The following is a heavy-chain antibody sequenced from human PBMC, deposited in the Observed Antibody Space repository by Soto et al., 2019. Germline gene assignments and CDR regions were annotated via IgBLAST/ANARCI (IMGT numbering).Heavy chain of an antibody. J-gene: IGHJ4*02. V-gene: IGHV3-30-3*01. D-gene: IGHD1-26*01. CDR2: ISYDGSNK. CDR1: GFTFSSYA. Sequence: GGSLRLSCAASGFTFSSYAMHWVRQAPGKGLEWVAVISYDGSNKYYADSVKGRFTISRDNSKNTLYLQMNSLRAEDTAVYYCASSIVGATFEYFDYWGQGTLVTVS. CDR3: ASSIVGATFEYFDY.